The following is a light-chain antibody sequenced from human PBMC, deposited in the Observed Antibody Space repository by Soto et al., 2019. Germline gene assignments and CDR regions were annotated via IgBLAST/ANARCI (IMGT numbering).Light chain of an antibody. CDR2: SAT. J-gene: IGKJ3*01. CDR3: QQYGSSPVFT. V-gene: IGKV3-20*01. Sequence: EIVLTQSPGTLSLSPGERATLSCRASQSVSSSYLAWYQQKPGQAPRILIYSATRRATGLPDRFSGSGSGTDFPLTFSRLEPEDFAVYYCQQYGSSPVFTLGPGTKVHIK. CDR1: QSVSSSY.